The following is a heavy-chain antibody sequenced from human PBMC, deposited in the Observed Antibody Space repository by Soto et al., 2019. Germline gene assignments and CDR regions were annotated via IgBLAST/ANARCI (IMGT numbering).Heavy chain of an antibody. J-gene: IGHJ4*02. CDR2: ITGSGTKT. D-gene: IGHD6-19*01. Sequence: GGSLRLSCAASGFTFSGYAMSWVRQAPGKGLEWVSIITGSGTKTYYADAVKGRFTISRDNSKNTLYLQMNSLRVEDTAIYYCAKRDPPAVAVTGTIFWGQGALVTGSS. V-gene: IGHV3-23*01. CDR3: AKRDPPAVAVTGTIF. CDR1: GFTFSGYA.